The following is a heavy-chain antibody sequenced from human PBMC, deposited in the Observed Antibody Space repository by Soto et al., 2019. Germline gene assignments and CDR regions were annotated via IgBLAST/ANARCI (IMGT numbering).Heavy chain of an antibody. CDR2: IYRTGST. CDR1: GYSISSGYY. V-gene: IGHV4-38-2*01. J-gene: IGHJ4*02. Sequence: SETLSLTCAVSGYSISSGYYWGWLRQPPGKGLEWIGSIYRTGSTNYNPSLKSRVTISLDKSENQFSLKVTSLTAADTAVYYCASRDPGTSVDYWGQGTLVTVSS. D-gene: IGHD1-7*01. CDR3: ASRDPGTSVDY.